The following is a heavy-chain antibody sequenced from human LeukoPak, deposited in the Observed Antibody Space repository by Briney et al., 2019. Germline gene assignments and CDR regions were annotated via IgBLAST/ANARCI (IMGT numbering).Heavy chain of an antibody. CDR1: GGSISSYY. Sequence: SETLSLTCTVSGGSISSYYWSWIRQPPGKGLEWIGYIYYSGSTNYNPSLKSRVTISVDKSKNQFSLKLSSVTAADTAVYYCARDLAARHWFDPWGQGTLVTVSS. J-gene: IGHJ5*02. V-gene: IGHV4-59*12. D-gene: IGHD6-6*01. CDR3: ARDLAARHWFDP. CDR2: IYYSGST.